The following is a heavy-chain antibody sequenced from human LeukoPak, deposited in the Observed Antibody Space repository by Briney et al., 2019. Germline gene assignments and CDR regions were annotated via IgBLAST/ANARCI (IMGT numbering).Heavy chain of an antibody. Sequence: SQTLSLTCTVSGGSISSGGYYWSWIRQHPGKGLEWIGNIYYSGSTSYNPSLKSRVTISVDTSKNQFSLRLSSVTAADTAVYYCARVYCSGGSCYLGYWGQGTLVTVSS. J-gene: IGHJ4*02. CDR2: IYYSGST. CDR1: GGSISSGGYY. CDR3: ARVYCSGGSCYLGY. V-gene: IGHV4-31*03. D-gene: IGHD2-15*01.